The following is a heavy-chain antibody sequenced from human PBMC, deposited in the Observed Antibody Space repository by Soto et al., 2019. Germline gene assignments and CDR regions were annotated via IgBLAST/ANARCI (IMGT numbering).Heavy chain of an antibody. CDR3: TTGLVKGRGGFDI. D-gene: IGHD2-21*01. V-gene: IGHV3-15*01. CDR2: IKGEADGGTT. Sequence: GGSLRLCYGASGFTLRNLWMSWVRQAPGKGLEWVGRIKGEADGGTTDYAAPVKGRFTISRDHSKNTLYLQMNSLKTEDTAVYYCTTGLVKGRGGFDIWGQGTMVTVSS. CDR1: GFTLRNLW. J-gene: IGHJ3*02.